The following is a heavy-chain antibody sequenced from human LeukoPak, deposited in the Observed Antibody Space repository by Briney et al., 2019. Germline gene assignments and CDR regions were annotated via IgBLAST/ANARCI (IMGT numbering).Heavy chain of an antibody. Sequence: PGGSLRLSCAASGFTFSSYGMHWVRQAPGKGLEWVAVIWYDGNNKYYADSVKGRFTISRDNSKNTPYLQMNSLRAEDTAVYYCASSWYRNYFDYWGQGTLVTVSS. J-gene: IGHJ4*02. D-gene: IGHD6-13*01. CDR3: ASSWYRNYFDY. CDR1: GFTFSSYG. V-gene: IGHV3-33*01. CDR2: IWYDGNNK.